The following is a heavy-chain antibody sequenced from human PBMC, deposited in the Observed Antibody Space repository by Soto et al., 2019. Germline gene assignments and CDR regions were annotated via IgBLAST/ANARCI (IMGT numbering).Heavy chain of an antibody. CDR2: MYPDDSDI. D-gene: IGHD3-22*01. J-gene: IGHJ3*02. CDR1: GYSFSFYW. CDR3: ATAYVYDFENSNYYRDAFDI. Sequence: PGESLKISCQASGYSFSFYWIGWVRQMPGKGLEWMAIMYPDDSDISYSPSFEAHVTISADKSTSTAFLQWSSLKASDTAMYYCATAYVYDFENSNYYRDAFDIWGQGTLVT. V-gene: IGHV5-51*01.